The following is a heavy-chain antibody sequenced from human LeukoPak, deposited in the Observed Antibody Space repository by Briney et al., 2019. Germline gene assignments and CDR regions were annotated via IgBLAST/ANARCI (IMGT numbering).Heavy chain of an antibody. V-gene: IGHV3-48*03. CDR3: ARDHGLFYGMDV. Sequence: PGGSLRLSCAASGFTFSSYEMNWVRQPPGKGLEWVSYISSSGSTIYYADSVEGRFTISRDNAKNSLYLQMNSLRAEDTAVYYCARDHGLFYGMDVWGKGTTVTVSS. CDR1: GFTFSSYE. D-gene: IGHD2-15*01. CDR2: ISSSGSTI. J-gene: IGHJ6*04.